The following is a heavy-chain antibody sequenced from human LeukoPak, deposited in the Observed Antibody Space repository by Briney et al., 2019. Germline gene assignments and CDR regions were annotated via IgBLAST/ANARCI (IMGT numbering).Heavy chain of an antibody. CDR3: ARRITMVRGVIITNYYYGMDA. CDR2: MNPNSGNT. J-gene: IGHJ6*02. V-gene: IGHV1-8*01. Sequence: ASVKVSCKASGYTFTSYDINWVRQATGQGLEWMGWMNPNSGNTGYAQKFQGRVTMTRNTSISTAYMELSSLRSEDTAVYYCARRITMVRGVIITNYYYGMDAWGQGTTVTVSS. CDR1: GYTFTSYD. D-gene: IGHD3-10*01.